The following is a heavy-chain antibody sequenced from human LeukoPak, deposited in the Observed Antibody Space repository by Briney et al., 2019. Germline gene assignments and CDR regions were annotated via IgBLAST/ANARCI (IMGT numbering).Heavy chain of an antibody. Sequence: GGSLRLSCPASGFSFSGHLMHWARQLPGKGLVWVSRISPTGSTTSYADSVKGRFTVSRDNAKNTLYLQVNNLRAEDTAVYYCARGPNSNWSGLDFWGQGTLLTVSS. CDR2: ISPTGSTT. V-gene: IGHV3-74*01. D-gene: IGHD6-6*01. J-gene: IGHJ4*02. CDR1: GFSFSGHL. CDR3: ARGPNSNWSGLDF.